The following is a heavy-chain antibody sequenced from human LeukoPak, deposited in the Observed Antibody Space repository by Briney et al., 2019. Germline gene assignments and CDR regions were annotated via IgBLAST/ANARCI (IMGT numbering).Heavy chain of an antibody. CDR1: GFTFTSSA. D-gene: IGHD3-3*01. CDR2: IVVGSGNT. CDR3: AADPRWSGYYLDAFDI. J-gene: IGHJ3*02. Sequence: VASVKVSCKAPGFTFTSSAMQWVRQARGQRLEWIGWIVVGSGNTNYAQKFQERVTITRDMSTSTAYMELSSLRSEDTAVYYCAADPRWSGYYLDAFDIWGQGTMVTVSS. V-gene: IGHV1-58*02.